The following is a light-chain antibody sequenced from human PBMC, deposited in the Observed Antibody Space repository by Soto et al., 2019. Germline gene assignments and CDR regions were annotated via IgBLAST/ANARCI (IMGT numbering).Light chain of an antibody. CDR2: DAS. CDR1: QTVRNNY. J-gene: IGKJ4*01. V-gene: IGKV3-20*01. CDR3: QQFSSYPLT. Sequence: FVFTQCPGTLSLSPGERATLSCRASQTVRNNYLAWYQQKPGQAPRLLIYDASSRATGIPDRVSGGGSGTDFTLTISRLEPEDFAVYYCQQFSSYPLTFGGGTKVDIK.